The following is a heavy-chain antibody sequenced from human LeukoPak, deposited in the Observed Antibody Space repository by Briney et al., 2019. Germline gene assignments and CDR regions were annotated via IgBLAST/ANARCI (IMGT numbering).Heavy chain of an antibody. CDR2: IIPIFGTA. J-gene: IGHJ4*02. D-gene: IGHD5-18*01. CDR1: GGTFSSYA. CDR3: ARDFHSNFDY. V-gene: IGHV1-69*01. Sequence: ASVKVSCKASGGTFSSYAISLVRQAPGRGLEWMGGIIPIFGTANYAQKFQGRVTITADESTSTAYMELSSLRSEDTAVYYCARDFHSNFDYWGQGTLVTVSS.